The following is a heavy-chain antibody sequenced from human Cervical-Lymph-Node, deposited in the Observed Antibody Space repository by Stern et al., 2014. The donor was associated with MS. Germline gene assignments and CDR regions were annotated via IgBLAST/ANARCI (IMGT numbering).Heavy chain of an antibody. CDR3: ARDQGGVAAD. D-gene: IGHD3-16*01. J-gene: IGHJ4*02. V-gene: IGHV1-69*01. Sequence: QVQLVQSGADVKKPGSSVRVSCKASGDTFTSNSFSWVRLAPGQGLELVGGVNPTFNTVNYAHKFPSRVIITADESTSNVFSPMSSLRSDDTGVYFCARDQGGVAADWGQGTLVTVSS. CDR2: VNPTFNTV. CDR1: GDTFTSNS.